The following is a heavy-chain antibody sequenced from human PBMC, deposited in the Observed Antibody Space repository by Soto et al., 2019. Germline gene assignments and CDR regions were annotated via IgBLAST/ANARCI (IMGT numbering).Heavy chain of an antibody. D-gene: IGHD3-10*01. CDR3: ARGYGRHFDY. Sequence: QVQLQQWGAGLLKPSETLSLTCAVYGGSFSGYYWSWIRQPPGKGLEWVGEINHRGSTNCNPSLTRRVTISVDTDKNQFSLKLSSVTAADTAVYYCARGYGRHFDYWGQGTLGTVSS. V-gene: IGHV4-34*01. CDR2: INHRGST. CDR1: GGSFSGYY. J-gene: IGHJ4*02.